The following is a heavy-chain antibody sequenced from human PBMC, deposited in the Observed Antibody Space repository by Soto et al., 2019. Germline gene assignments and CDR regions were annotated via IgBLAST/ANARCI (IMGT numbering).Heavy chain of an antibody. CDR3: ARDLVISSSWTGDY. J-gene: IGHJ4*02. CDR2: ISSSSSYI. Sequence: GGSLRLSCAASGFTFSSYSMNWVRQAPGKGLEWVSSISSSSSYIYYADSVKGRFTISRDNAKNSLYLQMNSLRAEDTAVYYCARDLVISSSWTGDYWGQGTLVTVSS. D-gene: IGHD6-13*01. V-gene: IGHV3-21*01. CDR1: GFTFSSYS.